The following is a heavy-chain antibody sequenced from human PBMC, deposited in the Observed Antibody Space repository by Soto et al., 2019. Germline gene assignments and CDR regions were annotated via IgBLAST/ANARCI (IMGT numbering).Heavy chain of an antibody. CDR2: IYWNDDK. Sequence: QITLKESGPKLVKPTQTLTLTCTFSGFSLSTSGVGVGWIRQPPGKALEWLALIYWNDDKRYSPSLKSRLTITKDTSKNQVVLTMTNMDPVDTATYYCAHNHPHYDFWSGYSFDYWGQGTLVTVSS. CDR1: GFSLSTSGVG. CDR3: AHNHPHYDFWSGYSFDY. V-gene: IGHV2-5*01. J-gene: IGHJ4*02. D-gene: IGHD3-3*01.